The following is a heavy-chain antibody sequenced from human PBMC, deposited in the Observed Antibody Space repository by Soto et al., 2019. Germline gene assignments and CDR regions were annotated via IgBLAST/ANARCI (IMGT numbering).Heavy chain of an antibody. CDR2: INHSGST. CDR1: GGSFSGYY. J-gene: IGHJ6*02. D-gene: IGHD3-10*01. CDR3: ARGRKVRGVIKGQVDYYYYGMDV. Sequence: SETLSLTCAVYGGSFSGYYWTWIRQPPGTGLEWIGEINHSGSTNYNPSLKSRVTISVDTSKNQFSLKLSSVTAADTAVYYCARGRKVRGVIKGQVDYYYYGMDVWGQGTTVT. V-gene: IGHV4-34*01.